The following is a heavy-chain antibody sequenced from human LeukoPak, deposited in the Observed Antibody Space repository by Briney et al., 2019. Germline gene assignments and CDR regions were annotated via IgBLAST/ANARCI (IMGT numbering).Heavy chain of an antibody. D-gene: IGHD3-16*02. CDR1: GFTLSNYA. V-gene: IGHV3-23*01. CDR3: ARSLSSRFSGPRRPYYFDY. CDR2: ISSSGGST. Sequence: GGSLRLSCAASGFTLSNYAMSWVRQAPGKGLQWVSGISSSGGSTYQVDSVKGRFTISRDNSKNTLYLQMNSLRAEDTAVYYCARSLSSRFSGPRRPYYFDYWGQGTLVTVSS. J-gene: IGHJ4*02.